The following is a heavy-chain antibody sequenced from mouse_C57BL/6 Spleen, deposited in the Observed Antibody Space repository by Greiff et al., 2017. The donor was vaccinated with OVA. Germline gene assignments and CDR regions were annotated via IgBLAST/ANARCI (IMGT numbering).Heavy chain of an antibody. D-gene: IGHD2-5*01. CDR1: GYTFTSYW. CDR3: ARPYCSNYNYYAMDY. J-gene: IGHJ4*01. Sequence: QVQLQQPGAELVRPGTSVKLSCKASGYTFTSYWMHWVKQRPGQGLEWIGVIDPSDSYTNYNQKFKGKATLTVDTSSSTAYMQLSSLTSEDSAVYYCARPYCSNYNYYAMDYWGQGTSVTVSS. V-gene: IGHV1-59*01. CDR2: IDPSDSYT.